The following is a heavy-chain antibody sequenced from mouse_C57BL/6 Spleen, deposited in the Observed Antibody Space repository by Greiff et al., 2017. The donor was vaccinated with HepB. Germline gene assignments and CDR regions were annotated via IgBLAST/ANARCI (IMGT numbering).Heavy chain of an antibody. V-gene: IGHV5-4*01. CDR1: GFTFSSYA. J-gene: IGHJ2*01. Sequence: EVKLVESGGGLVKPGGSLKLSCAASGFTFSSYAMSWVRQTPEKRLEWVATISDGGSYTYYPDNVKGRFTISRDNAKNNLYLQMSHLKSEDTAMYYCARDPRGLDYWGQGTTLTVSS. CDR3: ARDPRGLDY. CDR2: ISDGGSYT.